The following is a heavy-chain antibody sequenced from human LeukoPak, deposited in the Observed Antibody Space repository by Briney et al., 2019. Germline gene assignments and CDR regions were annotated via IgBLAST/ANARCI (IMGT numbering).Heavy chain of an antibody. Sequence: KPGGSLRLSCAASGFSFSSYAMSWVRQAPGKGLEWVSSISSSSSYIYYADSVKGRFTISRDNAKNSLYLQMNSLRAEDTAVYYCARAQGVYSSGWDESYFDYWGQGTLVTVSS. CDR1: GFSFSSYA. CDR2: ISSSSSYI. V-gene: IGHV3-21*01. CDR3: ARAQGVYSSGWDESYFDY. J-gene: IGHJ4*02. D-gene: IGHD6-19*01.